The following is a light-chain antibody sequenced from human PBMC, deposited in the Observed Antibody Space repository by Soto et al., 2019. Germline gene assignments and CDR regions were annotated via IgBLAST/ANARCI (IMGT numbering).Light chain of an antibody. CDR2: GAS. CDR1: QSINTY. J-gene: IGKJ1*01. Sequence: DIQMTQSPSSLSASVGDRVTITCQTSQSINTYLNWYQQKPGKAPKLLIYGASSLQSGVPLRFSGSGSGTDFTLTICSLEPEDFATYYCQESYSVLWGTCGQGTKVDIK. CDR3: QESYSVLWGT. V-gene: IGKV1-39*01.